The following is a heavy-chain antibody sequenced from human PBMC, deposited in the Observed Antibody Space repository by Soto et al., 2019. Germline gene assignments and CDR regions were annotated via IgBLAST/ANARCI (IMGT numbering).Heavy chain of an antibody. CDR1: GFTFSSGV. Sequence: PEGSLRLSWVSSGFTFSSGVMSWVRQAPGKGLEWVARVKSSSDGGAIHYAAPVKGRFTISRDDAGGMLYLQMNGLKNEDSAVYYCPDLARWGQGTSVTVSS. J-gene: IGHJ4*02. V-gene: IGHV3-15*01. CDR2: VKSSSDGGAI. CDR3: PDLAR. D-gene: IGHD6-6*01.